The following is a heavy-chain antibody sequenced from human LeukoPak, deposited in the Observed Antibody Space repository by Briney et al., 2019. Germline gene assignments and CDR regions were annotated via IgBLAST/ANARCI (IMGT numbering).Heavy chain of an antibody. CDR1: GYSFTSYW. J-gene: IGHJ4*02. V-gene: IGHV5-10-1*01. CDR2: IDPRDSVT. Sequence: GESLKISCKGSGYSFTSYWISWVRQMPGKGLEWMGRIDPRDSVTNYSPSFQGHVSISADKSNSTAYLQWSSLKASDTAMYYCARVPKSNYDSSGYSDYWGQGTLVTVSS. CDR3: ARVPKSNYDSSGYSDY. D-gene: IGHD3-22*01.